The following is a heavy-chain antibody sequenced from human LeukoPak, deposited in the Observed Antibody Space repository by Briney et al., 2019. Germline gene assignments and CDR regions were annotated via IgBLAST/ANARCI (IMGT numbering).Heavy chain of an antibody. Sequence: SETLSLTCTVSGASVSSGNYYWSWIRQPPGKGLEWIGYISYSGSTNYNPFLKSRFTISEDTSKNHFSLRLSSVTAADTAVYYCARHYGPWGQGTLVTVSS. CDR3: ARHYGP. CDR2: ISYSGST. CDR1: GASVSSGNYY. J-gene: IGHJ5*02. D-gene: IGHD3-16*01. V-gene: IGHV4-61*03.